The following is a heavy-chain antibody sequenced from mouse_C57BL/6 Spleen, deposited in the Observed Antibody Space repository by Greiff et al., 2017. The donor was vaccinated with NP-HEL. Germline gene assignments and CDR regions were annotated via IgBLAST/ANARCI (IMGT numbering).Heavy chain of an antibody. V-gene: IGHV1-69*01. CDR2: IDPSDSYT. D-gene: IGHD1-1*01. CDR3: ARTIYYYGSSYFSYWYFDV. J-gene: IGHJ1*03. Sequence: VQLQQPGAELVMPGASVKLSCKASGYTFTSYWMHWVKQRPGQGLEWIGEIDPSDSYTNYNQKFKGKSTLTVDKSSSTAYMQLSSLTSEDSAVYYCARTIYYYGSSYFSYWYFDVWGTGTTVTVSS. CDR1: GYTFTSYW.